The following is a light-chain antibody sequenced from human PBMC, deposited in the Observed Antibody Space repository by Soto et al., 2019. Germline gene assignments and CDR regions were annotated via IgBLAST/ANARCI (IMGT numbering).Light chain of an antibody. CDR3: QQYGSSPLT. CDR1: QSVSSQY. Sequence: EIVLTQSPDTLSLSPGERATLSCRASQSVSSQYLAWYQQKPGQASRLLIYGASSRATGIPDRFSGSGSGTDFTLIISRLEPEDFAVYYCQQYGSSPLTFGGGTKVEIK. CDR2: GAS. V-gene: IGKV3-20*01. J-gene: IGKJ4*01.